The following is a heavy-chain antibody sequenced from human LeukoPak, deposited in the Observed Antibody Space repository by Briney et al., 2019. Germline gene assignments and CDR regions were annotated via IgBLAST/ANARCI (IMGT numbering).Heavy chain of an antibody. D-gene: IGHD3-9*01. CDR1: GGSISSGDYY. J-gene: IGHJ2*01. CDR3: ARAGNGILTGYFQNWYFDL. Sequence: SETLSLTCTVSGGSISSGDYYWSWIRQPPGKGLEWIGYIYYSGSTYYNPSLKSRVTISVDTSKNQFSLKLSSVTAADTVVYYCARAGNGILTGYFQNWYFDLWGRGTLVTVSS. V-gene: IGHV4-30-4*01. CDR2: IYYSGST.